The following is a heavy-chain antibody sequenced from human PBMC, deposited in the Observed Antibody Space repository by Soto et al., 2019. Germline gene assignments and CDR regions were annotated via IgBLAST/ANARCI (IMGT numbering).Heavy chain of an antibody. D-gene: IGHD6-13*01. J-gene: IGHJ4*02. CDR3: ARPLEQQLFLFDS. Sequence: GGSLRLSCAASGFTFSSYGMHWVRQAPGKGLEWVAVIWYDGTKKYYGDSVKGRFTIPRDNSQNTLYLQMNSLRSDDTAVYYCARPLEQQLFLFDSWGQGTLVTVSS. V-gene: IGHV3-33*01. CDR2: IWYDGTKK. CDR1: GFTFSSYG.